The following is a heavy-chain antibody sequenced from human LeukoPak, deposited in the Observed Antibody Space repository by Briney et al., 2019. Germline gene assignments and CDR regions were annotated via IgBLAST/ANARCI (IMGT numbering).Heavy chain of an antibody. CDR2: LTDSGSRT. D-gene: IGHD2-2*02. J-gene: IGHJ4*02. CDR3: AKERPCDTYNY. V-gene: IGHV3-23*01. Sequence: PAGGSLRLSCAASGFTFSSYGMGWVRQAPGKGLEWVSSLTDSGSRTYYADSVKGRFTISRDNPKNTLYLQMNSLRAEDTAVYYCAKERPCDTYNYWGQGTLITVSP. CDR1: GFTFSSYG.